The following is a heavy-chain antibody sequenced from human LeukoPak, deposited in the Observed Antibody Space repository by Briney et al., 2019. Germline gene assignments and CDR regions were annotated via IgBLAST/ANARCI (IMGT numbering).Heavy chain of an antibody. CDR1: GGSISSYY. CDR2: IYYSGST. CDR3: AREQGGSGSYGRYYMDV. J-gene: IGHJ6*03. Sequence: PSETLSLTCTVSGGSISSYYWGWIRQPPGKGLEWIGSIYYSGSTYYNPSLKSRVTISVDTSKNQFSLKLSSVTAADTAVYYCAREQGGSGSYGRYYMDVWGKGTTVTVSS. V-gene: IGHV4-39*07. D-gene: IGHD3-10*01.